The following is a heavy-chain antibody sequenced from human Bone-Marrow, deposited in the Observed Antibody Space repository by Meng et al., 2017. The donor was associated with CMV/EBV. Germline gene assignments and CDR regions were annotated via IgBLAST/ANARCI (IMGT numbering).Heavy chain of an antibody. V-gene: IGHV4-61*01. CDR3: ASVVVVPLGGRYYYGMDV. CDR1: GGSVSSGSYY. CDR2: INYSGST. J-gene: IGHJ6*01. D-gene: IGHD2-2*01. Sequence: SETLSLTCTVSGGSVSSGSYYWSWIRQPPGKGLEWIGYINYSGSTNYNPTLKSRVTITVDTSKNQCSLKLSSVTAADTAVYYCASVVVVPLGGRYYYGMDVWGQGTTVTVSS.